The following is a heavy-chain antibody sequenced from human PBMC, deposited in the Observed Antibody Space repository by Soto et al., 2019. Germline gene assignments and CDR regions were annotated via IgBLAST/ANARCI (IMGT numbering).Heavy chain of an antibody. J-gene: IGHJ6*02. V-gene: IGHV4-39*02. D-gene: IGHD1-1*01. Sequence: QLQLQESGPGLVKPSETLSLTCTVSGGSISSSSYYWGWIRQPPGKGLEWIGSIYYSGSTYYNPSLKSRVTISVDTSKNQCSLKLSSVTAADTAVYYCAREWKDSYYYYGMDVWGQGTTVTVSS. CDR2: IYYSGST. CDR3: AREWKDSYYYYGMDV. CDR1: GGSISSSSYY.